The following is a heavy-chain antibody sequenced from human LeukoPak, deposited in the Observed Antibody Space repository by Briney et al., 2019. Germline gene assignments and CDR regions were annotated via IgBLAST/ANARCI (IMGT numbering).Heavy chain of an antibody. CDR2: ISAYNGNT. CDR3: ARVVVVPAAMSYWFDP. D-gene: IGHD2-2*01. Sequence: GASVKVCCKASGYTFTSYGISWVRQAPGQGLEWMGWISAYNGNTNYAQKLQGRVTMTTDTSTSTAYMELRSLRSDDTAVYYCARVVVVPAAMSYWFDPWGQGTLVTVSS. V-gene: IGHV1-18*04. CDR1: GYTFTSYG. J-gene: IGHJ5*02.